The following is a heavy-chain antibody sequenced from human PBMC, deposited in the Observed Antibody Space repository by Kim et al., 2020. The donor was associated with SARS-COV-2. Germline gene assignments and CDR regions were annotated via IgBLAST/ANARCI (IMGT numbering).Heavy chain of an antibody. CDR2: IRKKTDSYTT. D-gene: IGHD3-16*01. CDR1: GFTFSDHY. Sequence: GGSLRLSCAASGFTFSDHYMDWVRQAPGKGLQWVGRIRKKTDSYTTEYAASVKGRFTISRDDSKNSLYLQMNSLKTEDTAVYYCVKYRPRSYGYDSWGQGTLVTVSS. J-gene: IGHJ4*02. V-gene: IGHV3-72*01. CDR3: VKYRPRSYGYDS.